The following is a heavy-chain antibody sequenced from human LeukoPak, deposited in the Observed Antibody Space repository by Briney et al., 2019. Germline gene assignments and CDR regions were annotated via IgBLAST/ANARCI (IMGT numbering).Heavy chain of an antibody. J-gene: IGHJ4*02. D-gene: IGHD3-3*01. CDR3: ARDSISPVSGSWFLEWLFDY. Sequence: GGSLRLSCAASGFTLSIFWVMCVRQARGKAREWVANIKQDGSEKYYVDSVKRRLTISRDNAENSLYLQMNSLRAEDTAVYYCARDSISPVSGSWFLEWLFDYWGQGTLVTVSS. CDR1: GFTLSIFW. V-gene: IGHV3-7*01. CDR2: IKQDGSEK.